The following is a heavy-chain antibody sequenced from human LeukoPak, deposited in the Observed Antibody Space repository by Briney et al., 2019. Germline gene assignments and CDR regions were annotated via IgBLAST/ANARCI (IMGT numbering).Heavy chain of an antibody. D-gene: IGHD4-17*01. CDR1: GGSISSSSYY. CDR3: ARATVTTLVDY. J-gene: IGHJ4*02. V-gene: IGHV4-39*07. Sequence: SETPSLTCTVSGGSISSSSYYWGWIRQPPGTGLEWIGSIYYGGSTYYNPSLKSRVTISVDTSKNQFSLKLSSVTAADTAVYYCARATVTTLVDYWGQGTLVTVSS. CDR2: IYYGGST.